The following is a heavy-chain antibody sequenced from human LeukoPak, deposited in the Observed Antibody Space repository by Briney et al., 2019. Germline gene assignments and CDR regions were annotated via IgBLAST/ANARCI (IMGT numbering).Heavy chain of an antibody. CDR1: GYTFTRYG. J-gene: IGHJ5*02. V-gene: IGHV1-18*01. CDR2: ISAYNGNT. Sequence: ASVKVSCKASGYTFTRYGISWVRQAPGQGLEWMGWISAYNGNTNYAQKLQGRVTMTTDTSTSTAYMELRSLRSDDTAVYYCASLRAIHPGDWFDPWGQGTLVTVSS. D-gene: IGHD3-16*01. CDR3: ASLRAIHPGDWFDP.